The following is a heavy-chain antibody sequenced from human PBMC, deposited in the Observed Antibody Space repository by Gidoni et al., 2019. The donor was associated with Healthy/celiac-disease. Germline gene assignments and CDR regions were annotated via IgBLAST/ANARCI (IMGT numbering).Heavy chain of an antibody. J-gene: IGHJ4*02. CDR1: GFTFSSYA. CDR3: AKDQDYYDSSGYVY. CDR2: ISGSGGST. Sequence: EVQLLESGGGLVQPGGSLRLPCAASGFTFSSYAMIWVRQAPGKGLGWVSAISGSGGSTYYADSVKGRFTISRDNSKNTLYLQMNSLRAEDTAVYYCAKDQDYYDSSGYVYWGQGTLVTVSS. V-gene: IGHV3-23*01. D-gene: IGHD3-22*01.